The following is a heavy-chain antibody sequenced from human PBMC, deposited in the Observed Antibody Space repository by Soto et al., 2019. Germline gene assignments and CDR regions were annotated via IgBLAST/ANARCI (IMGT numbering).Heavy chain of an antibody. CDR1: GYTFSSYG. J-gene: IGHJ4*02. Sequence: ASVKVSCKXSGYTFSSYGISWVRQAPGQGLEWMGWISPYNGDTNYAQKLQGRVTMTTDTSTRTAYMELRSLRSDDTAVYYGARDGSFDYKGLDFWGQGTLVTVS. CDR2: ISPYNGDT. V-gene: IGHV1-18*01. D-gene: IGHD1-26*01. CDR3: ARDGSFDYKGLDF.